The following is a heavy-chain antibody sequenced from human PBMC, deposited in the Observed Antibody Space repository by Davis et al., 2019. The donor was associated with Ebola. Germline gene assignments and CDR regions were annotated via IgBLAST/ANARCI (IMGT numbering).Heavy chain of an antibody. J-gene: IGHJ6*03. CDR1: GYTFTDHH. CDR3: VRGGYYYHMDV. V-gene: IGHV1-2*02. CDR2: MNPLNGDT. Sequence: ASVKVSCKASGYTFTDHHMHWVRQAPGQGLEWMGWMNPLNGDTDCAQKFQDRLTMTRETSSSTASMDLGSLRFDDSAVYYCVRGGYYYHMDVWGNGTTVTVSS.